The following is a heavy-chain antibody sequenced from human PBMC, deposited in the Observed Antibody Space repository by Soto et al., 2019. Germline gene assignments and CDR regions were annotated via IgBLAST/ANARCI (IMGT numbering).Heavy chain of an antibody. D-gene: IGHD4-17*01. V-gene: IGHV4-34*01. CDR2: INHSGST. Sequence: SETLSLTCAVYGGSFSGYYWSWIRQPPGKGLEWIGEINHSGSTNYNPSLKSRATISVDTSKNQFSLKLSSVTAADTAVYYCARGSSDLSVTSRIFDYWGQGTLVTVSS. CDR3: ARGSSDLSVTSRIFDY. J-gene: IGHJ4*02. CDR1: GGSFSGYY.